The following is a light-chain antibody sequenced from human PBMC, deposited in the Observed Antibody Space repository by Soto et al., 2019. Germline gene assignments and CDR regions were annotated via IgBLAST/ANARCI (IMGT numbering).Light chain of an antibody. J-gene: IGKJ1*01. CDR2: GAS. Sequence: EIVLTQSPGTLSLSPGERATLSCRASQSVSSSYLAWYQQKPGQAPRLLIYGASSRATDIPARFSGSGSGTDFTLTISNLEPEDFAVYYCQQHSHWPPWTFGQGTKVDIK. V-gene: IGKV3D-20*02. CDR3: QQHSHWPPWT. CDR1: QSVSSSY.